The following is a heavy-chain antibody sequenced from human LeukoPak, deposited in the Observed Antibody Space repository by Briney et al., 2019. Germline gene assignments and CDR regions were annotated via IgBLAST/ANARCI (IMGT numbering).Heavy chain of an antibody. V-gene: IGHV3-23*01. D-gene: IGHD2-2*01. CDR3: AKRGGPCTSATCYGGFFDS. J-gene: IGHJ4*02. Sequence: PGGSLRLSCAASGFTFSSYAMSWVRQAPGKGLEWVSAISGSGGSTYYADSVKGRFTISRDNSKNTLYLQMNSLRAEDTAVYYCAKRGGPCTSATCYGGFFDSWGQGSLVTVSS. CDR2: ISGSGGST. CDR1: GFTFSSYA.